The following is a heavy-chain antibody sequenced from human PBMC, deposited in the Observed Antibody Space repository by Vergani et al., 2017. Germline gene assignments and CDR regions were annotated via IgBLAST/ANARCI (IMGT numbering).Heavy chain of an antibody. D-gene: IGHD5-18*01. Sequence: QVQLVQSGTEVKKPGASVKVSCKASGYTFTNYAMHWVRQAPGQRLEWMGWINTGNGNTRYSQKFQDRVTITRETSASTAYMELSSLRSDDTAVYYCATDVDTAMAYYFDYWGQGTLVTVSS. J-gene: IGHJ4*02. CDR2: INTGNGNT. CDR3: ATDVDTAMAYYFDY. V-gene: IGHV1-3*04. CDR1: GYTFTNYA.